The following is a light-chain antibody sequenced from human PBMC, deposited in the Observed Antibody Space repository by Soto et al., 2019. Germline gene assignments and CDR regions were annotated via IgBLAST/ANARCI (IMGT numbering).Light chain of an antibody. CDR3: QQYGSSPRLT. CDR2: GAS. CDR1: QSVSSSY. Sequence: EIVLTHSAGTLSLSPGERATLSCRASQSVSSSYLAWYQQKPGQAPRLLIYGASSRATGIPDRFSGSGSGTDFTLTISRLEPEDFAVYYCQQYGSSPRLTFGGGTKVDIK. V-gene: IGKV3-20*01. J-gene: IGKJ4*01.